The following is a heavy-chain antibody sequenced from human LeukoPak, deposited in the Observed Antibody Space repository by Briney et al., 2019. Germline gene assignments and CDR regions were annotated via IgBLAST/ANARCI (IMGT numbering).Heavy chain of an antibody. CDR1: GFTFSSYG. Sequence: PGGSLRLSCAASGFTFSSYGMIWVRQAPGKGLEWVSGISGSGSSTYLADSVKGRFTISRDNSKNTLYLQMNSLRAEDTAVYYCARSAEGIAVAGARGHFDYWGQGTLVTVSS. V-gene: IGHV3-23*01. CDR2: ISGSGSST. D-gene: IGHD6-19*01. J-gene: IGHJ4*02. CDR3: ARSAEGIAVAGARGHFDY.